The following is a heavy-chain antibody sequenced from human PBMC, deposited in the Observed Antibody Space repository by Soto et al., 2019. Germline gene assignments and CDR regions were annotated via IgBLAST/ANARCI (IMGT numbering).Heavy chain of an antibody. CDR3: AKDIWNDYYYGMDV. CDR2: ISGIGGSA. Sequence: GGSLRLSCAASGFTFSSYAMSWVRQAPGKGLEWVSAISGIGGSAYYADSVKGRFTISRDNSKNTLYLQMNSLRAEDTAVYYCAKDIWNDYYYGMDVWGQGTTVTVSS. CDR1: GFTFSSYA. V-gene: IGHV3-23*01. D-gene: IGHD1-1*01. J-gene: IGHJ6*02.